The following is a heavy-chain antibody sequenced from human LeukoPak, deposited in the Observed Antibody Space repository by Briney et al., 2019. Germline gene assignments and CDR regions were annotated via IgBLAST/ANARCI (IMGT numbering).Heavy chain of an antibody. J-gene: IGHJ6*02. Sequence: GGSLRLSCAASGFTFSSYSMNWVRQAPGKGLEWVSSISSSSSYIYYADSVKGRFTISRDNAKNSLYLQMNSLRAEDTAVYYCARDFGGTYYYDSSGPNYGMDVWGQGTTVTVSS. CDR1: GFTFSSYS. D-gene: IGHD3-22*01. V-gene: IGHV3-21*01. CDR2: ISSSSSYI. CDR3: ARDFGGTYYYDSSGPNYGMDV.